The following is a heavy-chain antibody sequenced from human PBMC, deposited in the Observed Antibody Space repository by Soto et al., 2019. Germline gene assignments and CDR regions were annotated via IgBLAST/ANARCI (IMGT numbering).Heavy chain of an antibody. V-gene: IGHV4-31*03. CDR2: IYYSGST. CDR3: AISSSYGAPYNY. CDR1: GGSISSGGYY. D-gene: IGHD4-17*01. Sequence: SETLSLTCTVSGGSISSGGYYWSWIRQHPGKGLEWIGYIYYSGSTYYNPSLKSRVTISVDTSKNQFSLKLSSVTAADTAVYYCAISSSYGAPYNYWGQGTLVTVSS. J-gene: IGHJ4*02.